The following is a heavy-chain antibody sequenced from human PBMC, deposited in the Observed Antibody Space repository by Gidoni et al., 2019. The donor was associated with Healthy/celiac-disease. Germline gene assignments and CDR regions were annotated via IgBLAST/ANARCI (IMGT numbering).Heavy chain of an antibody. J-gene: IGHJ4*02. CDR1: GGSFSGYY. CDR3: ARRVAGQFDY. Sequence: QVQLQPWRAGLLKPSETLSLTCAVYGGSFSGYYWSWIRQPPGKGLEWIGEINHSGSTNYNPSLKSRVTISVDTSKNQFSRKLSSVTAADTAVYYCARRVAGQFDYWGQGTLVTVSS. D-gene: IGHD6-19*01. V-gene: IGHV4-34*01. CDR2: INHSGST.